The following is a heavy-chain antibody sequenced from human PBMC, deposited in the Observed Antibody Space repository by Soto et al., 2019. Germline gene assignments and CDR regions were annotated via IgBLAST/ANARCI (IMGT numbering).Heavy chain of an antibody. CDR1: GFTFSSYG. Sequence: QVQLVESGGGVVQPGRSLRLSCAASGFTFSSYGMHWVRQAPGKGLEWVAVIWYDGSNKYYADSVKGRFTISRDNSKNTRCLEITTRSAEETAGYYCARNRQRYWISPCCPKWGGYYYYGMDVWGQGSTVTVSS. V-gene: IGHV3-33*01. CDR3: ARNRQRYWISPCCPKWGGYYYYGMDV. D-gene: IGHD2-2*01. CDR2: IWYDGSNK. J-gene: IGHJ6*02.